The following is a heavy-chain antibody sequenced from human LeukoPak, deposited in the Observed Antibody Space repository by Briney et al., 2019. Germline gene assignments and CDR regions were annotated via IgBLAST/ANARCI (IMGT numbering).Heavy chain of an antibody. J-gene: IGHJ4*02. Sequence: GGSLRLSCAASGFTFSSYSMKWVRQAPGKGLEWVSSISSSSSYIYYADSVKGRFTISRDNAKNSLYLQMNSLRAEDTAVYYCARDNCSSTSCYYFDYWGQGTLVTVSS. V-gene: IGHV3-21*01. CDR3: ARDNCSSTSCYYFDY. D-gene: IGHD2-2*01. CDR2: ISSSSSYI. CDR1: GFTFSSYS.